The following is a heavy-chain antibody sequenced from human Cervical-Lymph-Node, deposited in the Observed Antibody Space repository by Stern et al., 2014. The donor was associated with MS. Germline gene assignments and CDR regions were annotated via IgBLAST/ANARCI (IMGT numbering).Heavy chain of an antibody. J-gene: IGHJ3*02. CDR3: ARGVMVAATYAYDI. CDR1: GFTFSTYW. CDR2: INSDESST. D-gene: IGHD2-15*01. V-gene: IGHV3-74*01. Sequence: EVQLVESGGGLVQPGGSLRLSCAASGFTFSTYWMYWVRQAPGKGLVWVSRINSDESSTTYADSVKGRFSISRDNDKNTLYLQMNSLRAEDTAVYYCARGVMVAATYAYDIWGQGTMVTISS.